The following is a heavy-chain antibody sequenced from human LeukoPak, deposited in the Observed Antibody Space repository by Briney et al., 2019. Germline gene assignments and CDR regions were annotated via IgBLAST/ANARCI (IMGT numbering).Heavy chain of an antibody. V-gene: IGHV1-58*01. D-gene: IGHD4-17*01. J-gene: IGHJ4*02. Sequence: ASVKVSCKASGFTFTSSAVQWVRQARGQRLEWIGWIVVGSGNTNYAQKFQERVTITRDMSTSTAYMELSSLRSEDTAVYYCARGDFTVTTLDYWGQGTLVTVSS. CDR2: IVVGSGNT. CDR3: ARGDFTVTTLDY. CDR1: GFTFTSSA.